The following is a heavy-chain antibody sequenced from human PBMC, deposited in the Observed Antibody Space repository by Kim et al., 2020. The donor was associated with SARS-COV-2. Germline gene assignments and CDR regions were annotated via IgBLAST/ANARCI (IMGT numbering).Heavy chain of an antibody. CDR3: ARHLRGGMAVAAGDYF. CDR1: GGSISSSSYY. Sequence: SETLSLTCTVSGGSISSSSYYWGWIRQPPGKGLEWSGSIYYSGSTYYNPALKSRVTISVDTYKNQFSLKLSSVTAADTALYYCARHLRGGMAVAAGDYF. CDR2: IYYSGST. V-gene: IGHV4-39*01. J-gene: IGHJ4*01. D-gene: IGHD6-19*01.